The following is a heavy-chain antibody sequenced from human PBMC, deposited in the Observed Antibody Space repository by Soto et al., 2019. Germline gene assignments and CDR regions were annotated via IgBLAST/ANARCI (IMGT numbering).Heavy chain of an antibody. CDR2: ISAYNGNT. CDR3: ARQYSSGWYSISSGPYYFDY. V-gene: IGHV1-18*01. J-gene: IGHJ4*02. Sequence: GASVKVSCKASGYTFTSYGISWVRQAPGQGLEWMGWISAYNGNTNYAQKLQGRVTMTTDTSTSTAYMELRSLRSDDTAVYYCARQYSSGWYSISSGPYYFDYWGQGTLVTVSS. CDR1: GYTFTSYG. D-gene: IGHD6-19*01.